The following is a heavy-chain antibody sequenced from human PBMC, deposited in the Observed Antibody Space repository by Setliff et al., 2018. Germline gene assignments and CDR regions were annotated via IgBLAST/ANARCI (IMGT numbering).Heavy chain of an antibody. D-gene: IGHD3-10*01. Sequence: PGGSLRLSCTTSGFTFFSYTMNWVRQAPGKGLEWASAITDDGGTTHYAGSVKGRFTIDRDNANSKLYLQMNSLRVEDTALYYCAKSSGSSSATNLEYLGPGTLVTVSS. V-gene: IGHV3-23*01. J-gene: IGHJ4*02. CDR3: AKSSGSSSATNLEY. CDR1: GFTFFSYT. CDR2: ITDDGGTT.